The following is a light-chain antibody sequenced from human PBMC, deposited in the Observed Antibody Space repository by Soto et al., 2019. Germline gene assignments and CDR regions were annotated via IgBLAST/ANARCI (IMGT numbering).Light chain of an antibody. V-gene: IGKV3-11*01. CDR1: QSVSSY. J-gene: IGKJ2*01. Sequence: EIVLTQSPATLSLPPGERATLSCRASQSVSSYSAWYQQKPGQAPRLLIYDTSNRATGIPARFSGSGSGTDFTLTISGLEPEDFAVYYCQQRSNWQYTFGLGTRLEIK. CDR3: QQRSNWQYT. CDR2: DTS.